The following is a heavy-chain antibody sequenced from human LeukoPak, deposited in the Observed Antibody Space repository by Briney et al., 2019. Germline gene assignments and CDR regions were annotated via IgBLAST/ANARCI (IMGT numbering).Heavy chain of an antibody. D-gene: IGHD3-10*01. J-gene: IGHJ4*02. CDR3: ATEAYYHFDY. Sequence: GGSLRLSCAASGFTFSNSWMSWVRQAPGKGLEWVAHTQQEGSEKYYVDSVKGRFTISRDNAKNSLYLQMNSLRAEDTAVYYCATEAYYHFDYWGQGTLVTVSS. CDR2: TQQEGSEK. V-gene: IGHV3-7*01. CDR1: GFTFSNSW.